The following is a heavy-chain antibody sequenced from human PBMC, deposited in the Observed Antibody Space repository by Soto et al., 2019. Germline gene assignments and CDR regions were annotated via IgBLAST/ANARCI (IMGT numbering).Heavy chain of an antibody. V-gene: IGHV1-46*01. CDR1: GYTFTSYY. CDR2: INPSAGST. CDR3: ARVPLYSDSSGYYYDHYYGMDV. D-gene: IGHD3-22*01. Sequence: ASVKVSCKASGYTFTSYYIHWARQAPGQGLEWVGIINPSAGSTSYAQNFQGRVTMTRDTSTSTVYMELSSLRSEDTAVYYCARVPLYSDSSGYYYDHYYGMDVWGQGTTVTV. J-gene: IGHJ6*02.